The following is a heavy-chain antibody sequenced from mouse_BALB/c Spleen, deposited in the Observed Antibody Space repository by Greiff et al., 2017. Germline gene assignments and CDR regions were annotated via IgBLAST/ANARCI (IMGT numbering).Heavy chain of an antibody. CDR3: ARGPLIYYGYDYYAMDY. CDR2: ISSGGST. Sequence: DVKLVESGGGLVKPGGSLKLSCAASGFTFSSYAMSWVRQTPEKRLEWVASISSGGSTYYPDSVKGRFTISRDNARNILYLQMSSLRSEDTAMYYCARGPLIYYGYDYYAMDYWGQGTSVTVSS. D-gene: IGHD1-2*01. J-gene: IGHJ4*01. CDR1: GFTFSSYA. V-gene: IGHV5-6-5*01.